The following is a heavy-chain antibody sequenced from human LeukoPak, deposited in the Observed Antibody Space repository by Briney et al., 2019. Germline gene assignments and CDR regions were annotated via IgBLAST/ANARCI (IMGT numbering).Heavy chain of an antibody. D-gene: IGHD2-2*01. CDR3: ARAICSSTSCYELDY. J-gene: IGHJ4*02. Sequence: ASVTLSLTCTVSGGSISSYYWSWIRQPPGKGLEWIGYIYYSGSTNYNPSLKSRVTISVDTSKNQFSLKLSSVTAADTAVYYCARAICSSTSCYELDYWGQGTLVTVSS. V-gene: IGHV4-59*01. CDR1: GGSISSYY. CDR2: IYYSGST.